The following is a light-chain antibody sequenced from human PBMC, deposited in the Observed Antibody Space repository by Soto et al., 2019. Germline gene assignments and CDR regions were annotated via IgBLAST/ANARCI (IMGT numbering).Light chain of an antibody. CDR1: QSLLHITGETF. J-gene: IGKJ5*01. V-gene: IGKV2D-29*02. CDR3: MQSTQLPPT. CDR2: EVS. Sequence: DVVMTHSPLSLSVTPGQPASISCKSSQSLLHITGETFLFWYLQKPGQSPQPLIYEVSTRVSGVPDRLSGRGSGTDFTLEISRVETDDVGIYYCMQSTQLPPTFGQGTRLGIQ.